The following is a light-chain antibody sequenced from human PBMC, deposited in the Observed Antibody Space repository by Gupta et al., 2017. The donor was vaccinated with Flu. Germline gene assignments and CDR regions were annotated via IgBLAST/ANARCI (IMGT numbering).Light chain of an antibody. CDR2: YVT. CDR3: SSYTSGSTIYV. CDR1: SSDVGGSDY. Sequence: QSALTQPASVSGSPGQSITISCTGTSSDVGGSDYVSWYHQHPDKAPKLIIYYVTSRPSGVSGRFSGSKSGNTASLTIAGLQAEDETDYYCSSYTSGSTIYVFGTGTKVTVL. J-gene: IGLJ1*01. V-gene: IGLV2-14*01.